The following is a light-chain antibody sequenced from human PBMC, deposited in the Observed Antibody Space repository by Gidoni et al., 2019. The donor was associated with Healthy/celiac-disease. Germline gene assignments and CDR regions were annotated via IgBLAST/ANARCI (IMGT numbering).Light chain of an antibody. V-gene: IGKV1-9*01. CDR2: ASS. Sequence: DIQLTQSPSFLSASLGDRVTITCRASQGISSYLAWYQQKPGKAPKLLIYASSTLQSGVPSRLSGSGSVTEFTLTISSLQTEDVATYYCQQLNSYPLTFGGGTKVEIK. CDR3: QQLNSYPLT. J-gene: IGKJ4*01. CDR1: QGISSY.